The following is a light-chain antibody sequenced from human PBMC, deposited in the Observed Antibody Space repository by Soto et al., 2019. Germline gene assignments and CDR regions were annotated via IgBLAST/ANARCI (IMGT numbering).Light chain of an antibody. V-gene: IGLV1-44*01. J-gene: IGLJ2*01. CDR2: SNN. CDR1: SSNIGTNT. CDR3: ATWDDSLSVPV. Sequence: QSVLTQSPSASGTPGQRVPMSCSGSSSNIGTNTVNWYQQLPGPAPRLLIYSNNQRPSGVPDRFSGSKSGTSASLAISGLQSDDEAVYYCATWDDSLSVPVFGGGTKLTVL.